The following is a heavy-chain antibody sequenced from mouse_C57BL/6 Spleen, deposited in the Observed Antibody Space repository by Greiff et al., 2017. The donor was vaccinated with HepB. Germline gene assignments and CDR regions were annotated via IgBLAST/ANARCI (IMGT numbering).Heavy chain of an antibody. J-gene: IGHJ1*03. D-gene: IGHD1-1*01. V-gene: IGHV3-8*01. CDR3: ARYPAVVDWYFDV. CDR1: GYSITSDY. Sequence: EVKLVESGPGLAKPSQSLSLTCSVTGYSITSDYWNWIRKFPGNKLEYMGYISYSGSTYYNPSLKSRSSITRDTSKNQYYLQLNSVTTEDTATYYCARYPAVVDWYFDVWGTGTTVTVSS. CDR2: ISYSGST.